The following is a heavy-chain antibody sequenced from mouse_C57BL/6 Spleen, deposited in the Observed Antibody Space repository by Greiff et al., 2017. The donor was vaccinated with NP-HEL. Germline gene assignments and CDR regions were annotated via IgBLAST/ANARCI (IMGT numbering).Heavy chain of an antibody. D-gene: IGHD4-1*01. CDR2: ISNGGGST. CDR3: ARQLGSYAMDY. Sequence: EVNLVESGGGLVQPGGSLKLSCAASGFTFSDYYMYWVRQTPEKRLEWVAYISNGGGSTYYPDTVKGRFTISRDNAKNTLYLQMSRLKSEDTAMYYCARQLGSYAMDYWGQGTSVTVSS. CDR1: GFTFSDYY. V-gene: IGHV5-12*01. J-gene: IGHJ4*01.